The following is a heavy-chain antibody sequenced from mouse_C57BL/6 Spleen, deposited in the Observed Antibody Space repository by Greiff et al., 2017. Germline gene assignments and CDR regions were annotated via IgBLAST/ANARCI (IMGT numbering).Heavy chain of an antibody. J-gene: IGHJ2*01. CDR2: ISSGSSTI. Sequence: EVQLVESGGGLVKPGGSLKLSCAASGFTFSDYGMHWVRQAPEKGLEWVAYISSGSSTIYYADTVKGRFTISRDNAKNTLFLQMTSLRSEDTAMYYCARSLRRDYFDYWGQGTTLTVS. CDR1: GFTFSDYG. V-gene: IGHV5-17*01. CDR3: ARSLRRDYFDY. D-gene: IGHD2-12*01.